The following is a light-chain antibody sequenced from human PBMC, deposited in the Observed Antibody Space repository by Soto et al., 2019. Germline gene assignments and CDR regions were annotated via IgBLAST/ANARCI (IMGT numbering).Light chain of an antibody. J-gene: IGLJ1*01. Sequence: QSVPTQPPSASGTPGQRITISCSGSGSNIGSNAVTWYQQLPRTAPKLLIYTNNQRPSGVPDRFSGSKSGTSASLAISGLQSGDEADYYCATWDDSLNGYVFGNGTKVTVL. CDR3: ATWDDSLNGYV. CDR2: TNN. V-gene: IGLV1-44*01. CDR1: GSNIGSNA.